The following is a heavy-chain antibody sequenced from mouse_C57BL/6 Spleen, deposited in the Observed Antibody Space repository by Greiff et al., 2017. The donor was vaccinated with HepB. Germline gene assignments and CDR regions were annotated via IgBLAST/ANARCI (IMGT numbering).Heavy chain of an antibody. CDR1: GFTFSSYG. CDR3: ARHPVTGTVFAY. V-gene: IGHV5-6*01. Sequence: VQLKESGGDLVKPGGSLKLSCAASGFTFSSYGMSWVRQTPDKRLEWVATISSGGSYTYYPDSVKGRFTISRDNAKNTLYLQMSSLKSEDTAMYYCARHPVTGTVFAYWGQGTLVTVSA. CDR2: ISSGGSYT. D-gene: IGHD4-1*01. J-gene: IGHJ3*01.